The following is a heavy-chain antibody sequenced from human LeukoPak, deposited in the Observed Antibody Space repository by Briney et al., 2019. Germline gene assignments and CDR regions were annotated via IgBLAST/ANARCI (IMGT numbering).Heavy chain of an antibody. CDR3: AREGRQDYVYFDC. Sequence: TSETLSLTCTVSGDSISSYYWSWIRQPPGKGLEWMGYINYSGNTNYNPSLKSRVTISVDTSKNQFSLRLTSVTAADTAVYYCAREGRQDYVYFDCWGQGNLVTVSS. CDR2: INYSGNT. CDR1: GDSISSYY. V-gene: IGHV4-59*01. D-gene: IGHD4-17*01. J-gene: IGHJ4*02.